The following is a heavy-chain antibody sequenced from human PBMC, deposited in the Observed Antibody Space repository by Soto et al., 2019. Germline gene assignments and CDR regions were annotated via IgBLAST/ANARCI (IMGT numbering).Heavy chain of an antibody. J-gene: IGHJ4*02. D-gene: IGHD3-3*01. Sequence: SETLSLTCTVSGGSISSYYWSLIRQPPGKGLEWIGYIYYTGNTYYNPSLKSRVTISVDTSKNQFSLKLSSVTAADTAVYYCARSDFWSGYYTDYWGQGTLVTVST. V-gene: IGHV4-59*08. CDR3: ARSDFWSGYYTDY. CDR2: IYYTGNT. CDR1: GGSISSYY.